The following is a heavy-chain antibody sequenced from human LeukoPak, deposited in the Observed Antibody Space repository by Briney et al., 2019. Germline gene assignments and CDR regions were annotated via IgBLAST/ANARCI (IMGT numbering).Heavy chain of an antibody. CDR1: GGSISSYY. V-gene: IGHV4-59*12. CDR2: IYYSGST. D-gene: IGHD3-22*01. J-gene: IGHJ5*02. Sequence: SETLSLTCTVSGGSISSYYWSWIRQPPGKGLEWIGYIYYSGSTNYNPSLKSRVTISVDTSKNQFSLKLSSVTAADTAVYYCARQRNYYDSSGSEFNWFDPWGQGTLVTVSS. CDR3: ARQRNYYDSSGSEFNWFDP.